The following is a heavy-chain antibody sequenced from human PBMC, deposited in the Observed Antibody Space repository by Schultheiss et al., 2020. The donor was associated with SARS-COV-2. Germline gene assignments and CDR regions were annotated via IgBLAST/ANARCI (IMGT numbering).Heavy chain of an antibody. CDR2: ISAYNGNT. D-gene: IGHD4-17*01. J-gene: IGHJ4*02. CDR3: ASLLRVSGDQKNPDY. V-gene: IGHV1-18*04. Sequence: ASVKVSCKASGYTFTGYYMHWVRQAPGQGLEWMGWISAYNGNTNYAQKLQGRVTITRDTSASTAYMELSSLRSEDTAVYYCASLLRVSGDQKNPDYWGQGTLVTVSS. CDR1: GYTFTGYY.